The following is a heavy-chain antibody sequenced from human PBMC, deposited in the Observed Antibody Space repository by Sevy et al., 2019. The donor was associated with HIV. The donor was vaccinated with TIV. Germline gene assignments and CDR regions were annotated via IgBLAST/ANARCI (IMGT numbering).Heavy chain of an antibody. J-gene: IGHJ4*02. Sequence: GGSLRLSCAASGFTFSSYAMSWVRQAPGKGLEWVSAISGSGGSTYYADSVKGRFTISRDNSKNTLYLQMNSLRAEDTAVYYCARETYDSSGYGHFDYWGQGTLVTVSS. D-gene: IGHD3-22*01. CDR1: GFTFSSYA. CDR2: ISGSGGST. CDR3: ARETYDSSGYGHFDY. V-gene: IGHV3-23*01.